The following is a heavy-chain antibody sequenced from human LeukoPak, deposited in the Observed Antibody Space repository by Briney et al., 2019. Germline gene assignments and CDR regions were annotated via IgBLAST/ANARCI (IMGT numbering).Heavy chain of an antibody. CDR2: IIPMFDLT. D-gene: IGHD7-27*01. CDR1: GGTFSGYA. Sequence: GASVKVSCKASGGTFSGYAISWVRQAPGQGLEWMGGIIPMFDLTIYAQKFQGRVTMTEDTSTDTAYMELSSLRSEDTAVYYCATLPGEGNGDYWGQGTLVTVSS. V-gene: IGHV1-69*10. J-gene: IGHJ4*02. CDR3: ATLPGEGNGDY.